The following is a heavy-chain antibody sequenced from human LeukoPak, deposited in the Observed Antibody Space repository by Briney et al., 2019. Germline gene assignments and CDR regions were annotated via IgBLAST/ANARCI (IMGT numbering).Heavy chain of an antibody. D-gene: IGHD6-19*01. V-gene: IGHV3-66*01. Sequence: GGSLRLSCAASGFTVSSNYMSWVRQAPGKGLEWVSVIYSGGSTYYADSVKGRFTISRDNSKNTLYLQMNSLRAEDTAVYYCARAWMRYSSGWYEGGYFDYWGQGTLVTVSS. CDR1: GFTVSSNY. J-gene: IGHJ4*02. CDR3: ARAWMRYSSGWYEGGYFDY. CDR2: IYSGGST.